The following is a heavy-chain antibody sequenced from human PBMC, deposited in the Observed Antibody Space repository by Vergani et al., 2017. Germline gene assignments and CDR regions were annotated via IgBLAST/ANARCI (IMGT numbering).Heavy chain of an antibody. CDR2: LSTSGNII. J-gene: IGHJ4*02. CDR1: GFTLSSYS. Sequence: EVQLVESGGGLVQPGGSLRLSCVVSGFTLSSYSMSWVRQAPGKGLEWIAYLSTSGNIIYYSDSVRGRFTISRDTSKNSVFLQMNSLAAEDTAVYYCAGDLTGRPLDWGQGTLVSVSS. D-gene: IGHD3-9*01. V-gene: IGHV3-48*01. CDR3: AGDLTGRPLD.